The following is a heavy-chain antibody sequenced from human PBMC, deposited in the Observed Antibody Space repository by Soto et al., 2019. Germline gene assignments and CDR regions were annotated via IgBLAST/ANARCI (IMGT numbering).Heavy chain of an antibody. CDR1: GYTFPSYD. D-gene: IGHD3-10*01. V-gene: IGHV1-8*01. CDR2: MNPNSGNT. J-gene: IGHJ5*02. Sequence: QVQLVQSGAEVKKPGASVKVSCKASGYTFPSYDINWVRQATGQGLEWMGWMNPNSGNTGYAQKFQGRVTMTRNTSXSTAYMEXXXLRXEDTAVYYCAREXXGNSAWFDPWGQGTLVTVSS. CDR3: AREXXGNSAWFDP.